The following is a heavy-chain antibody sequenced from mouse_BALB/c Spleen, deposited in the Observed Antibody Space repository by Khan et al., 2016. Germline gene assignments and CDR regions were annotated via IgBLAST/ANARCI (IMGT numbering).Heavy chain of an antibody. V-gene: IGHV9-3-1*01. CDR2: INTYTGEP. Sequence: QIQLVQSGPELKKPGETVKISCKASGYTFTNYGMNWVKQAPGKGLKWMGWINTYTGEPTYADDFKGRFAFSLEASASTAYLQINNLKNEDTAKYFCARGYYRYDFDDYCRQATTLTVSS. CDR3: ARGYYRYDFDDY. J-gene: IGHJ2*01. CDR1: GYTFTNYG. D-gene: IGHD2-14*01.